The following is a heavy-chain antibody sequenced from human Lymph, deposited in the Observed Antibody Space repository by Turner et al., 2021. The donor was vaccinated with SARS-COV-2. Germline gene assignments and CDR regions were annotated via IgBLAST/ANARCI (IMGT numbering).Heavy chain of an antibody. J-gene: IGHJ6*02. V-gene: IGHV3-23*01. D-gene: IGHD3-16*01. CDR1: GITFNNYA. CDR3: ANLYPTVSWEFPYGMDV. CDR2: ISGRGGST. Sequence: EVQLLESGGGLVQPGGSLRLSCAASGITFNNYAMSWVRQAPGKGLEWVSTISGRGGSTYYADSVKGRFIISRDNSKNTLYLQMNSLRAEDTAVYYCANLYPTVSWEFPYGMDVWGQGTTVTVSS.